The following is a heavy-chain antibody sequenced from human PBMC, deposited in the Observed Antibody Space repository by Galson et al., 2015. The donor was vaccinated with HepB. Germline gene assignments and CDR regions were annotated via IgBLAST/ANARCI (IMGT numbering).Heavy chain of an antibody. J-gene: IGHJ6*02. CDR1: GFTFSSYG. CDR2: ISYDGSNK. V-gene: IGHV3-30*18. CDR3: AKDQDDYVWGSYRLIYYYGMDV. D-gene: IGHD3-16*02. Sequence: SLRLSCAASGFTFSSYGMHWVRQAPGKGLEWVAVISYDGSNKYYADSVKGRFTISRDNSKNTLYLQMNSLRAEDTAVYYCAKDQDDYVWGSYRLIYYYGMDVWGQGTTVTVSS.